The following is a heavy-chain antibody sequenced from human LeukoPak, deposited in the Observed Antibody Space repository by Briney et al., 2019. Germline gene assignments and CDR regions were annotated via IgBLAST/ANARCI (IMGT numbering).Heavy chain of an antibody. V-gene: IGHV3-73*01. CDR3: AKENTKTPFRPGEATVTKGYFHY. D-gene: IGHD4-17*01. CDR1: GFTFSGSA. Sequence: GGSLRLSCAASGFTFSGSAMHWVRQASGKGLEWVGRIRGKANSYATAYAASVKGRFTISRDDSKNTAYLQMNSLKTEDTAVYYCAKENTKTPFRPGEATVTKGYFHYWGQGTLVTVSS. CDR2: IRGKANSYAT. J-gene: IGHJ4*02.